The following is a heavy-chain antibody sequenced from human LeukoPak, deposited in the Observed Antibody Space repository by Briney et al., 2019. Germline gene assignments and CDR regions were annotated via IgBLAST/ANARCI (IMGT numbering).Heavy chain of an antibody. V-gene: IGHV3-33*06. J-gene: IGHJ4*02. Sequence: GGSLRLSCAASGFTFSSYGMHWVRQAPGKGLEWVAVIWSDGSKTYYVDSVKGRFTISRDNSNNTLYLQMNCLRAEDTAVYYCAKYGDYDSVPNFDYWGQGTLVTVSS. CDR3: AKYGDYDSVPNFDY. CDR2: IWSDGSKT. D-gene: IGHD5-12*01. CDR1: GFTFSSYG.